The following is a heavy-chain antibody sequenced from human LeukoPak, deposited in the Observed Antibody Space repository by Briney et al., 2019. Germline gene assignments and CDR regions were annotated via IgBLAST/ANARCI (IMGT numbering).Heavy chain of an antibody. D-gene: IGHD3-3*01. J-gene: IGHJ4*02. Sequence: GGSLRLSCAASGFTFSSYAMSWVRQAPGKGLEWVSAISGSGGSTYYADSVKGRFTISRGNSKNTLYLQMNSLRAEDTAVYYCAKFGYDFWSVIKRFDYWGQGTLVTVSS. CDR3: AKFGYDFWSVIKRFDY. CDR2: ISGSGGST. V-gene: IGHV3-23*01. CDR1: GFTFSSYA.